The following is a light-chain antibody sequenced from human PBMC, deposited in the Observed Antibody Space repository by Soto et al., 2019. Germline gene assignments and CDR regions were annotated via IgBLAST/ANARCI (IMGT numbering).Light chain of an antibody. V-gene: IGKV4-1*01. CDR2: WAS. CDR1: LSVFYSSNNQNY. Sequence: DIVMTQSPDSLTVSLGERATINCKSSLSVFYSSNNQNYLAWYQHKPGQPPKLLIYWASTRESGVPDRFSGRGTWTDITLSISGMQAEDGAVYDCQQDYNTLSPTFGGGTKVEIE. CDR3: QQDYNTLSPT. J-gene: IGKJ4*01.